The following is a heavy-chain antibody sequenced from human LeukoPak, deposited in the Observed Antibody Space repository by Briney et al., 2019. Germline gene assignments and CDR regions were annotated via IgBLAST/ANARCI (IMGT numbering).Heavy chain of an antibody. CDR3: ARGRIAAAGGGSDY. CDR2: IYYSGST. J-gene: IGHJ4*02. CDR1: GGSISSYY. V-gene: IGHV4-59*01. Sequence: PSETLSLTCTVSGGSISSYYWSWIRQPPGKGLEWIGYIYYSGSTNYNPSLKSRVTISVDTSKNQFSLKLSSVTAADTAVYYCARGRIAAAGGGSDYWGQGTLVTVSS. D-gene: IGHD6-13*01.